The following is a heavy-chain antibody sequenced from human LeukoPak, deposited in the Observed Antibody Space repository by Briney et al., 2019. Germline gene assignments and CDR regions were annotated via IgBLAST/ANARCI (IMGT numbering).Heavy chain of an antibody. Sequence: SETLSLTCTVSGGSICSYYWSWIRQPAGKGLEGIGRIYTSGNTNYNPSLKSRVTMSVDTSKNQFSLKLSSVTAADTAVYYCARVRRDIVVVPAANDAFDIWGQGTMVTVSS. J-gene: IGHJ3*02. D-gene: IGHD2-2*01. CDR2: IYTSGNT. CDR1: GGSICSYY. CDR3: ARVRRDIVVVPAANDAFDI. V-gene: IGHV4-4*07.